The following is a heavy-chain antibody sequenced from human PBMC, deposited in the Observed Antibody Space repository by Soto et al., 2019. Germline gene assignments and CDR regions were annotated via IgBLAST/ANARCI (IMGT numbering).Heavy chain of an antibody. V-gene: IGHV1-18*01. Sequence: ASVKVSCKASGYTFTSYGISWVLQAPGQGLEWMGWISAYNGNTNYAQKLQGRVTMTTDTSTSTAYMELRSLRSDDTAVYYCARGGYIWGSYRRDFDYWGQGTLVTVST. J-gene: IGHJ4*02. D-gene: IGHD3-16*02. CDR2: ISAYNGNT. CDR1: GYTFTSYG. CDR3: ARGGYIWGSYRRDFDY.